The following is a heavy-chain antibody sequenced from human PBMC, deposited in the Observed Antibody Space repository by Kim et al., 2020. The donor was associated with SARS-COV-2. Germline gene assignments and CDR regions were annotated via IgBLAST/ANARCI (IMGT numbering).Heavy chain of an antibody. D-gene: IGHD2-15*01. CDR1: GYTFTSYA. J-gene: IGHJ4*02. V-gene: IGHV1-3*01. CDR2: INAGNGNT. CDR3: AREGAGCSGGSCYSNFDY. Sequence: ASVKVSCKASGYTFTSYAMHWVRQAPGQRLEWMGWINAGNGNTKYSQKFQGRVTITRDTSASTAYMELSSLRSEDTAVYYCAREGAGCSGGSCYSNFDYWAQVTLVTDSS.